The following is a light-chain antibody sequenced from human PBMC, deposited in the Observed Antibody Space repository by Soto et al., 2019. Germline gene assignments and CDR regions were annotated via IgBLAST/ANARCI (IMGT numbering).Light chain of an antibody. V-gene: IGLV2-14*01. CDR1: SSDVGGYNY. J-gene: IGLJ2*01. CDR2: DVR. Sequence: QSALTQPASVSGSPGQSITISCTGTSSDVGGYNYVSWYQQHPGKAPKLMIYDVRNRHSGVSNRFSGSTSGNTASLTISGLQAEDEADYYCSAYTSSSTLGVFGGGTKVTVL. CDR3: SAYTSSSTLGV.